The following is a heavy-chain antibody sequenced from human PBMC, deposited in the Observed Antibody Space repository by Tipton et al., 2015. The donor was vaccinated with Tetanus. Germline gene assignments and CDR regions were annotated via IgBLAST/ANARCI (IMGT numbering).Heavy chain of an antibody. Sequence: TLSLTCTVSGGSVSSGSYYWSWIRQPPGKGLEWIGYIYYSGSTYHNPSLKSRVTISVDTSKNQFSLKLTSVIASDTAVYYCARLSSSANDAHVFDIWGQGTMVTVSS. CDR2: IYYSGST. CDR1: GGSVSSGSYY. CDR3: ARLSSSANDAHVFDI. J-gene: IGHJ3*02. D-gene: IGHD3-22*01. V-gene: IGHV4-61*01.